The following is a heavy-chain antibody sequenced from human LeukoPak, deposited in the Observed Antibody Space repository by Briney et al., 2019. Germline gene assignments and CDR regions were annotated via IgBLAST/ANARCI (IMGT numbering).Heavy chain of an antibody. V-gene: IGHV3-23*01. CDR1: GFTFSSYS. D-gene: IGHD6-13*01. J-gene: IGHJ6*02. CDR2: ISGSGGST. CDR3: AKGVAAAGIYYYYYGMDV. Sequence: GGSLRLSCAASGFTFSSYSMNWVRQAPGKGLEWVSTISGSGGSTYYADSVKGRFTISRDNSKNTLYLQMNSLRAEDTAVYYCAKGVAAAGIYYYYYGMDVWGQGTTVTVSS.